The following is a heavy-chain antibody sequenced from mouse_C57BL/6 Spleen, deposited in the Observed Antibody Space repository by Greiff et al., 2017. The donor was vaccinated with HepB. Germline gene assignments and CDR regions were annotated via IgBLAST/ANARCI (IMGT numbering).Heavy chain of an antibody. D-gene: IGHD2-4*01. CDR2: IDPSDSET. Sequence: QVQLQQSGAALVRPGSSVKLSCKASGYTFTSYWMHWVKPRPIQGLEWIGNIDPSDSETHYNQKFKDKATLTVDKSSSTAYMQLSSQTTEDSAVYYCTRRGKYYDNDDWYCEVWGTGTTVTVTS. J-gene: IGHJ1*03. CDR1: GYTFTSYW. CDR3: TRRGKYYDNDDWYCEV. V-gene: IGHV1-52*01.